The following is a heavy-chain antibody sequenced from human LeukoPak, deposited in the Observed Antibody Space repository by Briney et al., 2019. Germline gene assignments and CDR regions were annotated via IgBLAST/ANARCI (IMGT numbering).Heavy chain of an antibody. J-gene: IGHJ6*02. Sequence: ASVKVSCEASGGTFSSYAISWVRQAPGQGLEWMGGIIPIFGTANYAQKFQGRVTITADESTSTAYMELSRLRSDDTAVYYCARAAPITMVRGVIKGMDVWGQGTTVTVSS. V-gene: IGHV1-69*13. CDR3: ARAAPITMVRGVIKGMDV. CDR1: GGTFSSYA. D-gene: IGHD3-10*01. CDR2: IIPIFGTA.